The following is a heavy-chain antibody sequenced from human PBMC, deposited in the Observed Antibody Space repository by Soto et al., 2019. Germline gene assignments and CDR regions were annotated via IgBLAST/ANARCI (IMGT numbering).Heavy chain of an antibody. CDR3: ARGGKRIQLWLQSWFDP. D-gene: IGHD5-18*01. Sequence: PSETLSLTCAVYGGSFSGYYWSWIRQPPGKGLEWIGEINHSGSTNYNPSLKSRVTISVDTSKNQFSLKLSSVTAADTAVYYCARGGKRIQLWLQSWFDPWGQGTLVTVSS. CDR2: INHSGST. J-gene: IGHJ5*02. V-gene: IGHV4-34*01. CDR1: GGSFSGYY.